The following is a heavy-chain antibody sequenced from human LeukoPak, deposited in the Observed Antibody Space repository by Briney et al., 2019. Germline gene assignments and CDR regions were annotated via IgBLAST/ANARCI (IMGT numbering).Heavy chain of an antibody. CDR2: IYHSGST. CDR3: ARRARFWSGYYYYYYMDV. CDR1: GYSISSGYY. V-gene: IGHV4-38-2*01. J-gene: IGHJ6*03. D-gene: IGHD3-3*01. Sequence: KSSETLSLTCAVSGYSISSGYYWGWIRQPPGKGLAWVGSIYHSGSTYYNPSLKSRVTISVDTSKNQFSLKLSSVTAADTAVYYCARRARFWSGYYYYYYMDVWGKGTTVTVSS.